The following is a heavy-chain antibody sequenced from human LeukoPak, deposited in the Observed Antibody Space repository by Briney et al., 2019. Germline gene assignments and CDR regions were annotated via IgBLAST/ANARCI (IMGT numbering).Heavy chain of an antibody. CDR1: GFTFSSYE. Sequence: PGRSLRLSCAASGFTFSSYEMNWVRQAPGKWLEWVSYISSSGSTIYYADSVKGRFTISRDNAKNSLYLQMNSLRAEDTAVYYCAELGITMIGGVWGKGTTVTISS. J-gene: IGHJ6*04. CDR3: AELGITMIGGV. V-gene: IGHV3-48*03. D-gene: IGHD3-10*02. CDR2: ISSSGSTI.